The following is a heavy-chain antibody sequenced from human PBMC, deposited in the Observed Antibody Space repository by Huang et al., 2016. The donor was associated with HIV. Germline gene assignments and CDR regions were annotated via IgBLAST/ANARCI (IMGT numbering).Heavy chain of an antibody. CDR2: VYDSGTT. CDR3: VRDQGRLAVGGIDNWFDP. J-gene: IGHJ5*02. Sequence: QVRLQESGPGLVKPSETLSLSCTVSGDSVSSHYWGWIRHPPGKGLEWSGTVYDSGTTRYNPGLKSRITISVDTSKNGFSLNITSVSAADTAMYFCVRDQGRLAVGGIDNWFDPWGQGALVTVSS. V-gene: IGHV4-59*02. CDR1: GDSVSSHY. D-gene: IGHD6-19*01.